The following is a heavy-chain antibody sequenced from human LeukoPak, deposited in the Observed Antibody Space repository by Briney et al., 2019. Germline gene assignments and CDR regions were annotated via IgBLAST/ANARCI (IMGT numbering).Heavy chain of an antibody. D-gene: IGHD6-19*01. V-gene: IGHV3-21*01. CDR2: ISSSSSYI. J-gene: IGHJ4*02. CDR3: AREIAVAGIDY. Sequence: PGGSLRLSCAASGFTLSSYSMNWVRPAPGEGLEWVSSISSSSSYIYYADSVKGRFTISRDNAKNSLYLQMNSLRAEDTAVYYCAREIAVAGIDYWGQGTLVTVSS. CDR1: GFTLSSYS.